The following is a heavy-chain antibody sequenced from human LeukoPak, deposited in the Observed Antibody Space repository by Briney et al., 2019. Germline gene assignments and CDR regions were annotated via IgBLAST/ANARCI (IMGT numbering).Heavy chain of an antibody. J-gene: IGHJ5*02. Sequence: ASVKVSCKASGGTFSSYAISWVRQAPGQGLEWMGRIIPILGIANYAQKFQGRITITADKSTSTAYMELSSLRSEDTAVYYCARGDGYNYWFDPWGQGTPVTVSS. D-gene: IGHD5-24*01. CDR1: GGTFSSYA. V-gene: IGHV1-69*04. CDR2: IIPILGIA. CDR3: ARGDGYNYWFDP.